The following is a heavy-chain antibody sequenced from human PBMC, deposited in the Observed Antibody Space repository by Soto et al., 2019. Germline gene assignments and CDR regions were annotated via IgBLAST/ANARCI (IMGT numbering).Heavy chain of an antibody. CDR3: AVDRTYCGGDCYVD. V-gene: IGHV1-58*01. CDR2: IVVGSGNT. Sequence: QMQLVQAGPEVKKPGTSVKVSCKASGFTFTSSAVQWVRQARGQRLEWIGWIVVGSGNTNYAQKFQERVTITRDMSTSTADMELRSLGSEDTAVYYCAVDRTYCGGDCYVDWGQGTLVTVSS. D-gene: IGHD2-21*02. CDR1: GFTFTSSA. J-gene: IGHJ4*02.